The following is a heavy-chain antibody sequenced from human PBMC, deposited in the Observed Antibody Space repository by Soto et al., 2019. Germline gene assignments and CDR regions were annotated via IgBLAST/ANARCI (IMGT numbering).Heavy chain of an antibody. CDR1: GYSFTSYW. D-gene: IGHD6-19*01. J-gene: IGHJ6*02. V-gene: IGHV1-18*04. CDR2: ISAYNGNT. Sequence: PGESLKISCKGSGYSFTSYWISWVRQAPGQGLEWMGWISAYNGNTNYAQKLQGRVTMTTDTSTSTAYMELRSLRSNDTAVYYCARAPGYSSGWQGFGYYYYYGMDVWGQGTTVTVSS. CDR3: ARAPGYSSGWQGFGYYYYYGMDV.